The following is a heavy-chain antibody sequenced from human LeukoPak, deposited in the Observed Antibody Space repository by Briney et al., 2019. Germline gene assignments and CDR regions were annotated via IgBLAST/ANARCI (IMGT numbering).Heavy chain of an antibody. Sequence: EASVKVSCKASGYTFTSYALNWVRQAPGQGLEWMGWINTNTGNPTYAQGFTGQFVFSLDTSVSTAYLQFNSLKAEDTAVYYCARGVMYYYDSSGYYYVRSYYFDYWGQGTLVTVSS. D-gene: IGHD3-22*01. V-gene: IGHV7-4-1*02. CDR2: INTNTGNP. CDR1: GYTFTSYA. J-gene: IGHJ4*02. CDR3: ARGVMYYYDSSGYYYVRSYYFDY.